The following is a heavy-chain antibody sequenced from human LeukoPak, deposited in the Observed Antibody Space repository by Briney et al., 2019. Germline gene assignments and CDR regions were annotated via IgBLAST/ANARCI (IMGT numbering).Heavy chain of an antibody. CDR3: AKDRRSINSGWYRGGKVY. CDR2: ISGSGGST. D-gene: IGHD6-19*01. J-gene: IGHJ4*02. CDR1: GFTFSSYA. V-gene: IGHV3-23*01. Sequence: HTGGSLRLSCAASGFTFSSYAMSWVRQAPGKGLEWVSAISGSGGSTYYADSVKGRFTISRDNSKNTLYLQMNSLRAEDTAVYYCAKDRRSINSGWYRGGKVYWGQGTLVTVSS.